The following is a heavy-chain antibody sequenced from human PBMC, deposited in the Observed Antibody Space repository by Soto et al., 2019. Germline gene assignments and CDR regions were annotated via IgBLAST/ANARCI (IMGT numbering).Heavy chain of an antibody. CDR3: ARARSGRAADSDY. V-gene: IGHV3-66*01. CDR1: GFTVSSNY. D-gene: IGHD6-13*01. CDR2: IYSGGST. J-gene: IGHJ4*02. Sequence: GGSLRLSCAASGFTVSSNYMSWVRQAPGKGLEWVSVIYSGGSTYYADSVKGRFTISRDNSKDTLYLQMNSLRAEDTAVYYCARARSGRAADSDYWGQGTLVTVSS.